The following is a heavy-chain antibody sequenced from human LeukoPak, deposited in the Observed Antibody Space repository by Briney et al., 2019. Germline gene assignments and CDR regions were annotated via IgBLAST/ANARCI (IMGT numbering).Heavy chain of an antibody. D-gene: IGHD3-9*01. CDR3: ARDLPPSDLLTASV. J-gene: IGHJ4*02. V-gene: IGHV1-2*02. Sequence: ASVKVSCTASGYTFTGYYLHWVRQAPGQGLEWMGWINPNNGVTNYAQKFQGRVTMTRATSISTAYMELSRLRSDDTAVYYCARDLPPSDLLTASVWGQGTLVTVSS. CDR2: INPNNGVT. CDR1: GYTFTGYY.